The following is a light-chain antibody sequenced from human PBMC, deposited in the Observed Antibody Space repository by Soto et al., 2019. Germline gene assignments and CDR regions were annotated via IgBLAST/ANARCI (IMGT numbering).Light chain of an antibody. CDR2: DAS. CDR1: QSISRS. CDR3: QRYNNWPLT. Sequence: EIVLTQSPAILSVSPGERATLSCRASQSISRSLAWYQQKPGQAPRLLISDASTRATGIPARFSGSGSGTEFTLTISSLQSEDFAVYYCQRYNNWPLTFGGGTKVDIK. V-gene: IGKV3-15*01. J-gene: IGKJ4*01.